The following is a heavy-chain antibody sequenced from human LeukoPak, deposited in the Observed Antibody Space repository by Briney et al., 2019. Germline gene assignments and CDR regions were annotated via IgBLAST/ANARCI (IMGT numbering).Heavy chain of an antibody. CDR2: IIPIFGTA. J-gene: IGHJ6*04. V-gene: IGHV1-69*06. CDR1: GGTFSSYA. Sequence: GASVKVSCKASGGTFSSYAISWVRQAPGQGLEWMGGIIPIFGTANYAQKFQGRVTITVDKSTSTAYMELSSLRSEDTAVYYCARDPIPHYYGSGSYYNYGMDVWGKGTTVTVSS. CDR3: ARDPIPHYYGSGSYYNYGMDV. D-gene: IGHD3-10*01.